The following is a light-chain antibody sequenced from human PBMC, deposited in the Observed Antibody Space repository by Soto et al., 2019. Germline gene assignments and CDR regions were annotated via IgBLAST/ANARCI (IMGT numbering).Light chain of an antibody. CDR1: QSISTW. Sequence: DIQITQSPSTLSASVGDRVTITCRASQSISTWLAWYQEKPGKAPKLLIYDGSSLGSGVPSRLSGSGSGKEFTLTISSLQPEDFATYYCQQYNANFGQGTRLEIK. J-gene: IGKJ2*01. CDR3: QQYNAN. V-gene: IGKV1-5*01. CDR2: DGS.